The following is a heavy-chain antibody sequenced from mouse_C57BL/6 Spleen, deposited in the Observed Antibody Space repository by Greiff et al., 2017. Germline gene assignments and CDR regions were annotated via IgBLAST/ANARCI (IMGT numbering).Heavy chain of an antibody. D-gene: IGHD2-4*01. V-gene: IGHV5-9-1*02. CDR1: GFTFSSYA. CDR3: TGYDYDDGAFAY. CDR2: ISSGGDYI. J-gene: IGHJ3*01. Sequence: EVHLVESGEGLVKPGGSLKLSCAASGFTFSSYAMSWVRQTPEKRLEWVAYISSGGDYIYYADTVKGRFTISRDNARNTLYLQMSSLKSEDTAMYYCTGYDYDDGAFAYWGQGTLVTVSA.